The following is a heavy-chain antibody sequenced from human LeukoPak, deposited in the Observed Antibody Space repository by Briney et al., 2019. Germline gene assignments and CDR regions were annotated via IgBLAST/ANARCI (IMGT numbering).Heavy chain of an antibody. CDR1: GFTFAIYA. CDR3: AREGFVYSYGNNWFDP. J-gene: IGHJ5*02. Sequence: GGSLRLSCAASGFTFAIYAMHWVRQAPGKGLEWVAVIWYDGSNKYYADSVKGRFTISRDNSKNTLYLQMNSLRAEDTAVYYCAREGFVYSYGNNWFDPWGQGTLVTVSS. D-gene: IGHD5-18*01. CDR2: IWYDGSNK. V-gene: IGHV3-33*08.